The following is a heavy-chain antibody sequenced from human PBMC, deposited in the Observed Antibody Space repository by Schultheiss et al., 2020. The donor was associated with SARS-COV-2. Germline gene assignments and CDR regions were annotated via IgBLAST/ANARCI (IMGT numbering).Heavy chain of an antibody. D-gene: IGHD5-24*01. CDR3: ARRQFYYYGMDV. CDR2: VTHSGST. Sequence: SETLSLTCSVSGGSISSSSYYCTWIRQSPGKGLEYIGEVTHSGSTDYNPSLKSRVTISLDTSKNQFSLNLTAVTAADTAVYYCARRQFYYYGMDVWGQGTTVTVSS. CDR1: GGSISSSSYY. J-gene: IGHJ6*02. V-gene: IGHV4-39*07.